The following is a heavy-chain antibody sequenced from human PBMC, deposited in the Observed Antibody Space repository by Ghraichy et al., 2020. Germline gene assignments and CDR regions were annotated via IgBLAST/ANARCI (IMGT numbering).Heavy chain of an antibody. V-gene: IGHV1-3*01. J-gene: IGHJ4*02. CDR2: INGGNGDT. D-gene: IGHD5-24*01. CDR3: ATSEEMATLSRSGVFDY. Sequence: ASVKVSCKASAYTFTSSAIHWVRQAPGQRLEWMGWINGGNGDTKYSQKFQGRVTITRDTSASTAYMELSSLRSEDTAVYYCATSEEMATLSRSGVFDYWGQGTLVTVSS. CDR1: AYTFTSSA.